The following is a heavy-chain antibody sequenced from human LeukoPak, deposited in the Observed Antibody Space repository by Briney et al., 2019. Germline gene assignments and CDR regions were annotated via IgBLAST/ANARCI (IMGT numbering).Heavy chain of an antibody. Sequence: ASVKVSCKASGYTFTGYYMHWVRQAPGQGLEWMGWINPNSGGTNYAQKFQGRVTMTRDTSISTAYMEPSRLRSDDTAVYYCARDRPRGAAAGLNWFDPWGQGTLVTVSS. CDR3: ARDRPRGAAAGLNWFDP. V-gene: IGHV1-2*02. D-gene: IGHD6-13*01. J-gene: IGHJ5*02. CDR2: INPNSGGT. CDR1: GYTFTGYY.